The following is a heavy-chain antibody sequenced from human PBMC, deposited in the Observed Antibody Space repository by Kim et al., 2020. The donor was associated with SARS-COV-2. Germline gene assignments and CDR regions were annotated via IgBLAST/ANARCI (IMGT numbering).Heavy chain of an antibody. CDR3: ADLHPHWYFAL. J-gene: IGHJ2*01. Sequence: GGSLRLSCAASGFTVISKYMSWVRQAPGKGLEWVSVIYSGGTTYYADSVKGRFTISRDNSKNTLYLQMNSLRGEDTAVYYCADLHPHWYFALWGRGTLVTVSS. CDR1: GFTVISKY. V-gene: IGHV3-66*01. CDR2: IYSGGTT.